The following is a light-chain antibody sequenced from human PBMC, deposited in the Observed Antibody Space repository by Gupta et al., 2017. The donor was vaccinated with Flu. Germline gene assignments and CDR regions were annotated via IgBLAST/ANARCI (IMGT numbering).Light chain of an antibody. V-gene: IGLV2-14*01. CDR1: GSDVGGYNY. J-gene: IGLJ2*01. CDR3: SSYTSVTTVV. CDR2: QVS. Sequence: QSALTQPASVSGSPGQSIIISCTGTGSDVGGYNYVSWYQQHPGKAPKVMIYQVSHRPSGVSNRFSGSKSGNTASLTISGLQAEDEAVYYCSSYTSVTTVVFGGGTKLTVL.